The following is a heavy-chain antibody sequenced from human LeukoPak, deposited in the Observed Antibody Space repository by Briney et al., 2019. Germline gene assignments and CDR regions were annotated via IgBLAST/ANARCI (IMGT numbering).Heavy chain of an antibody. CDR2: MNSNSGDT. D-gene: IGHD6-19*01. J-gene: IGHJ4*02. V-gene: IGHV1-8*01. CDR3: ARALSGCVLCFDY. CDR1: GYTFTGYD. Sequence: ASVKVSCKASGYTFTGYDINWVRQAPGQGLEWMGWMNSNSGDTGYAQKFQGRVTMTRSTSISTAYMELSSLRSEDTAVYYCARALSGCVLCFDYWGQGTPVTVSS.